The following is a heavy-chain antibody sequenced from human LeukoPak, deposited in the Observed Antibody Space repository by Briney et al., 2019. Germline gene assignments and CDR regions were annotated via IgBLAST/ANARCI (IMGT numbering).Heavy chain of an antibody. CDR1: GGSISSSSYY. D-gene: IGHD3-22*01. CDR3: ARGWSSGYFGY. J-gene: IGHJ4*02. Sequence: SETLSLTCTVSGGSISSSSYYWSWIRQPPGKGLEWIGYIYYSGSTNYNPSLKSRVTISVDTSKNQFSLKLSSVTAADTAVYYCARGWSSGYFGYWGQGTLVTVSS. CDR2: IYYSGST. V-gene: IGHV4-61*01.